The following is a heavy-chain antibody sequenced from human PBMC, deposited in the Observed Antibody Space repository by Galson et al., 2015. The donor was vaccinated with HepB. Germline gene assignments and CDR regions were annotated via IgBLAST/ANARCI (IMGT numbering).Heavy chain of an antibody. CDR3: ARGLQGKNGMDV. CDR2: IRSSSDTI. Sequence: SLRLSCAASGFIFSSYSMNWVRQAPGKGLEWVSYIRSSSDTIYYADSVKGRFSISRDDAKNSLYLQMNSLRDEDTAVYYCARGLQGKNGMDVWGQGTTVTVSS. V-gene: IGHV3-48*02. CDR1: GFIFSSYS. J-gene: IGHJ6*02. D-gene: IGHD1-1*01.